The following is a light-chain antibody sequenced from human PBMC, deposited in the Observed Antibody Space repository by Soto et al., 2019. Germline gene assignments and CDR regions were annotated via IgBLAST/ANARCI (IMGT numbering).Light chain of an antibody. Sequence: QSVLTQSPSASASLGASVKLTCTLSSGHSSYAIAWHQQQPEQGPRYLMKLNSDGSHSKGDGIPDRFSGSSSGAARYLTISSLQSEDEADYYCHTWGTGVVFGGGTKLTVL. V-gene: IGLV4-69*01. J-gene: IGLJ2*01. CDR1: SGHSSYA. CDR2: LNSDGSH. CDR3: HTWGTGVV.